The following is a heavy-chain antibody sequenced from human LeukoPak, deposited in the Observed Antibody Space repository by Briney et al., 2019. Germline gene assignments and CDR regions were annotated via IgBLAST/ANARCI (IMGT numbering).Heavy chain of an antibody. V-gene: IGHV1-2*02. J-gene: IGHJ4*02. CDR2: INPNSGGT. Sequence: AASVKVSCKASGYTFTGYYMHWVRQAPGQGLEWMGWINPNSGGTNFAQKFQGRVTMTRDTSISTAYMEVSSLRSDDTAIYYCAKIGDSGWFPDYWGQGTLVTVSS. D-gene: IGHD6-19*01. CDR3: AKIGDSGWFPDY. CDR1: GYTFTGYY.